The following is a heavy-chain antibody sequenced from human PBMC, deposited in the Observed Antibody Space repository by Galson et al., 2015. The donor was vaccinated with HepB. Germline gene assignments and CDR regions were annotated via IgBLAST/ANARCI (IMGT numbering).Heavy chain of an antibody. CDR3: ARGGMATIGGPTFDY. J-gene: IGHJ4*02. CDR2: SSGYNGDA. V-gene: IGHV1-18*01. Sequence: SVKVSCKASGYTLSRYTMNWVRQAPGQGPEWMGWSSGYNGDAHYAWKFQDRVTMTTDTSTGTAYLELTSLGYDDTAVYYCARGGMATIGGPTFDYWGQGTLVTVSS. CDR1: GYTLSRYT. D-gene: IGHD5-24*01.